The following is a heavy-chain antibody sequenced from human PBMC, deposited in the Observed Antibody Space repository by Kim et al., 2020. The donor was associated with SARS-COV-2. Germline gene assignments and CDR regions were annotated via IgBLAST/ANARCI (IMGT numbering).Heavy chain of an antibody. CDR3: ARQGRVSSWYSYYYYYYGMDV. CDR2: IYYSGST. V-gene: IGHV4-39*01. J-gene: IGHJ6*02. Sequence: SETLSLTCTVSGGSISSSSYYWGWIRQPPGKGLEWIGSIYYSGSTYYNPSLKSRVTISVDTSKNQFSLKLSSVTAADTAVYYCARQGRVSSWYSYYYYYYGMDVWGQGTTVTVSS. D-gene: IGHD6-13*01. CDR1: GGSISSSSYY.